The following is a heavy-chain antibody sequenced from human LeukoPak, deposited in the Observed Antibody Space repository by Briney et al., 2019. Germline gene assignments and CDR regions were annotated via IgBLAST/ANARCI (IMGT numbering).Heavy chain of an antibody. J-gene: IGHJ4*02. Sequence: GASVKVSCKASGYTFTSYGISWVRQAPGQGLEWMGWISAYNGNTNYAQKFQGRVTMTTDTSTSKAYMELRRLRSDDTAVYCCARDRDERDGYAYWGQGTLVTVSS. D-gene: IGHD5-24*01. CDR3: ARDRDERDGYAY. CDR1: GYTFTSYG. CDR2: ISAYNGNT. V-gene: IGHV1-18*01.